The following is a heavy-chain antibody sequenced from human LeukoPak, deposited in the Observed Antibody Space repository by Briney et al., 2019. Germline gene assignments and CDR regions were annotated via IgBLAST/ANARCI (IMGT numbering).Heavy chain of an antibody. J-gene: IGHJ4*02. V-gene: IGHV3-53*01. CDR1: GFVLSSKY. CDR3: ARGLSGHGLFDY. D-gene: IGHD5-12*01. Sequence: GGSLRLSCAASGFVLSSKYMTWVRLAPGGGPEWVSLLLQGGSTYYADSVKGRFTISRDNSKSTLYLQMNTLSDEDTAVYYCARGLSGHGLFDYWGQGTLVTVSS. CDR2: LLQGGST.